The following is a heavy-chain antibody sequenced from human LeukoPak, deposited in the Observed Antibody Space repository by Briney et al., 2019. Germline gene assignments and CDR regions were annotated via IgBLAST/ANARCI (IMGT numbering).Heavy chain of an antibody. CDR1: GGSFNGYY. CDR3: ARVVRGSYRNSFDS. Sequence: SETLSLSCAVSGGSFNGYYWSWIRQSPAKGLEWIGEINYSGGTNYNPSLKSRLTISVDTSKNHFSLNLTSVTAADTAIYFCARVVRGSYRNSFDSWGQGSLVTVSS. V-gene: IGHV4-34*01. D-gene: IGHD3-16*02. J-gene: IGHJ5*01. CDR2: INYSGGT.